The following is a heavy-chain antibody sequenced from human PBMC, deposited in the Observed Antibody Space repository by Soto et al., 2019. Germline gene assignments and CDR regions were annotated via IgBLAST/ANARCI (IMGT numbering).Heavy chain of an antibody. J-gene: IGHJ6*02. CDR3: AKDYSSSWYLYYYGMDV. Sequence: GGSLRLSCAASGFTFSSYAMSWVRQAPGKGLEWVSAISGSGGSTYYADSVKGRFTISRDNSRNTLYLQMNSLRAEDTAVYYCAKDYSSSWYLYYYGMDVWGQGTTVTVSS. CDR1: GFTFSSYA. CDR2: ISGSGGST. V-gene: IGHV3-23*01. D-gene: IGHD6-13*01.